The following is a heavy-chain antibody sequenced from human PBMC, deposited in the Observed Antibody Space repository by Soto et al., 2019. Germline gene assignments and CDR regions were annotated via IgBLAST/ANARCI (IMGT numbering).Heavy chain of an antibody. CDR3: ARSTGSGWNGGIDY. Sequence: QVQLQESGPGLVKPSQTLSLTCTVSGDSISSDGYYWSWIRQHPGKGLEWIGYIYYSGSTFYNPSLKSRVTISVDTSKNQFSLKLSSVTAADTAVYYCARSTGSGWNGGIDYWGQGTLVTVSS. CDR1: GDSISSDGYY. J-gene: IGHJ4*02. CDR2: IYYSGST. D-gene: IGHD6-19*01. V-gene: IGHV4-31*03.